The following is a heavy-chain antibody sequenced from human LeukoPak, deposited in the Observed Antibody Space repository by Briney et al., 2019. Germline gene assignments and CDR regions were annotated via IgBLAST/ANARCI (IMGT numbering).Heavy chain of an antibody. D-gene: IGHD1-26*01. CDR3: ARDYIALL. CDR1: GGSISGYY. J-gene: IGHJ4*02. CDR2: VYTSGST. V-gene: IGHV4-4*07. Sequence: SETLSLTSSVSGGSISGYYWTWIRQPAGKGLEWIGRVYTSGSTHYNPSLKTRLTMSVDTSKNQFSLKLSSVTAADTAVYYCARDYIALLWGQGTLVTVSS.